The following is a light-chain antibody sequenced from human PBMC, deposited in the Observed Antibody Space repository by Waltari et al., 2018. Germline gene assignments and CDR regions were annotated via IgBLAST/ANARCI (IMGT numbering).Light chain of an antibody. Sequence: QSALTQPASVSGSPGQSITISCSGTDSDVGAYDFVSWYQQHPGKAPPLIIYEVSNRPSGISNRFPASKSGNTASLTISGLQAEDEADYYCSSYTTSSAPGVFGTGTRVTVL. J-gene: IGLJ1*01. CDR2: EVS. V-gene: IGLV2-14*01. CDR1: DSDVGAYDF. CDR3: SSYTTSSAPGV.